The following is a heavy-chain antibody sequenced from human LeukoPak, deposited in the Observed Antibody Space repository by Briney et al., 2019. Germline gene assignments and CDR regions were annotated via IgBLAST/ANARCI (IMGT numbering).Heavy chain of an antibody. D-gene: IGHD3-22*01. CDR3: AKRPDRSYYDRTGYYYFDY. J-gene: IGHJ4*02. CDR2: INSDGSST. CDR1: GFTFSSYW. V-gene: IGHV3-74*01. Sequence: PGGSLRLSCAASGFTFSSYWMHWVRQAPGKGLVWVSRINSDGSSTSYADSVKGRFTISRDNSKNTLYLQMNSLRAEDTAVYYCAKRPDRSYYDRTGYYYFDYWGQGTLVTVSS.